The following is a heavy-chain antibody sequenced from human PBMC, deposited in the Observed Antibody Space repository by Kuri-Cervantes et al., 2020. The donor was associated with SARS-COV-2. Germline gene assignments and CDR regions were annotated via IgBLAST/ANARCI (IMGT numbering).Heavy chain of an antibody. CDR3: ARDALDYYDSSFDY. Sequence: GESLKISCAASGFTFSSYGMHWVRQAPGKGLEWVAFIRYDGSNKYYADSVEGRFTISRDNSKNTVYLQMNSLRPEDTALYYCARDALDYYDSSFDYWGQGTLVTVSS. V-gene: IGHV3-30*02. J-gene: IGHJ4*02. CDR2: IRYDGSNK. CDR1: GFTFSSYG. D-gene: IGHD3-22*01.